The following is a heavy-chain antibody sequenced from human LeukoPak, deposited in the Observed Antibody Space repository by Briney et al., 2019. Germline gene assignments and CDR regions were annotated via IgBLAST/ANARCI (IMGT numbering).Heavy chain of an antibody. V-gene: IGHV3-74*01. J-gene: IGHJ4*02. CDR3: VSFYETY. CDR1: GNYW. CDR2: INSDGSWT. Sequence: GGSLRLSCAASGNYWMHWVRHVPGKGLVWVSHINSDGSWTSYADSVKGRFTISKDNAKNTVYLQMNSLRAEDTAVYYCVSFYETYWGRGTLVTVSS. D-gene: IGHD2/OR15-2a*01.